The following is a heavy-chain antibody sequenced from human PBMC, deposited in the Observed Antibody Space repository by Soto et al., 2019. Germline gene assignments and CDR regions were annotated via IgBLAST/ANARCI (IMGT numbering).Heavy chain of an antibody. D-gene: IGHD3-3*01. CDR1: GLTVTNYG. J-gene: IGHJ4*02. V-gene: IGHV3-23*01. Sequence: PGGSLMLSFACSGLTVTNYGVIWVRQAPGKGLEWVAAISGSGGNTYYADSVRGRFTISRDNSKNTLSLQMNILRADDTAVYYCAKDTSYYDFWSGYGFDCWGQGILVTVSS. CDR3: AKDTSYYDFWSGYGFDC. CDR2: ISGSGGNT.